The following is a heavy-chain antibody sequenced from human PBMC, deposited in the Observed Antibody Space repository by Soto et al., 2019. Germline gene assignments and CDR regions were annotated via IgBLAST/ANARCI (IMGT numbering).Heavy chain of an antibody. CDR2: IYHRVST. V-gene: IGHV4-30-2*01. Sequence: PAETLSLTCAVPGGSISSGGYSWSWILHPPGKGLEWIGYIYHRVSTNYNPSLKSRVTMSVDTSKNRFSLKLSSVTAADTAVYYCAGGAGGSWYPNSEYWGQGTIVTVSS. CDR1: GGSISSGGYS. CDR3: AGGAGGSWYPNSEY. J-gene: IGHJ4*02. D-gene: IGHD2-15*01.